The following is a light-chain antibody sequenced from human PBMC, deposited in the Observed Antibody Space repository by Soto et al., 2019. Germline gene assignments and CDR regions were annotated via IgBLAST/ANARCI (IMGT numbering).Light chain of an antibody. CDR3: QQRRNWPLT. Sequence: EMVLTQSQATLSLSPGERATLSCRASQGVSSYLAWYQQKPGQGPRLLIYDASNRVTGIPDRFSGSGSGTDFTLTISSLEPEDFAVYYCQQRRNWPLTFGGGTKVEIK. CDR1: QGVSSY. V-gene: IGKV3-11*01. CDR2: DAS. J-gene: IGKJ4*01.